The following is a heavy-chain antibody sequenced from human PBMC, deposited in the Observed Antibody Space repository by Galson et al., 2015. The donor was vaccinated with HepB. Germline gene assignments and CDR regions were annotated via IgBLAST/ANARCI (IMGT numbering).Heavy chain of an antibody. CDR3: AKECSYSSSWYYPPYFDY. J-gene: IGHJ4*02. Sequence: SLRLSCAASGFTFSSYGMHWVRQAPGKGLEWVAFIRYDGSNKYYADSVKGRFTISRDNSKNTLYLQMNSLRAEDTAVYYCAKECSYSSSWYYPPYFDYWGQGTLVTVSS. CDR2: IRYDGSNK. V-gene: IGHV3-30*02. CDR1: GFTFSSYG. D-gene: IGHD6-13*01.